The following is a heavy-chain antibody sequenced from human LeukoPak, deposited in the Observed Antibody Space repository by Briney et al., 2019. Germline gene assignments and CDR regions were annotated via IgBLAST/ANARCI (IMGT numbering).Heavy chain of an antibody. CDR1: GFTFSSYS. CDR3: ARDLILADSSGSSAHDY. V-gene: IGHV3-21*01. J-gene: IGHJ4*02. Sequence: PGGSLRLSCAASGFTFSSYSMNWVRQAPGKGLEWVSSISSSSSYIYYADSVKGRFTISRDNAKNSLYLQMNSLRAEDTAVYYCARDLILADSSGSSAHDYWGQGTLVTVSS. D-gene: IGHD2-15*01. CDR2: ISSSSSYI.